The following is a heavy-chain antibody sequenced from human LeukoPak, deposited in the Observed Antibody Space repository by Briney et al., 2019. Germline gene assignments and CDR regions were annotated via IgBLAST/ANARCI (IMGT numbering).Heavy chain of an antibody. Sequence: GGSLRLSCAASGFTFSSYRMSWVRQAPGKGLEWVANIEQDGSEKYYVDSVKGRFTISRDNAKNSLYLQLSSLRAEDTAVYYCVRLYDDYTNGHFDSWGQGTLVTVSS. J-gene: IGHJ4*02. V-gene: IGHV3-7*01. CDR1: GFTFSSYR. CDR2: IEQDGSEK. D-gene: IGHD4-11*01. CDR3: VRLYDDYTNGHFDS.